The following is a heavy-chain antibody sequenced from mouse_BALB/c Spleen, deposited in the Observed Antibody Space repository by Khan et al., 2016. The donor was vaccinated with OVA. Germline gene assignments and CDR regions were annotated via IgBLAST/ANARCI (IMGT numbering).Heavy chain of an antibody. D-gene: IGHD1-2*01. J-gene: IGHJ4*01. V-gene: IGHV14-3*02. CDR1: GFNIKNTY. Sequence: VQLQQSGTEFVKPGASVRLSCTASGFNIKNTYIHWVKQRPEQRLEWFGRIDPANGNTKYDPRFQGKASITSDTSSNSAYLQLSSLTSEDTAVYYGTHSLLLSALDYWGQGTSVTVSA. CDR2: IDPANGNT. CDR3: THSLLLSALDY.